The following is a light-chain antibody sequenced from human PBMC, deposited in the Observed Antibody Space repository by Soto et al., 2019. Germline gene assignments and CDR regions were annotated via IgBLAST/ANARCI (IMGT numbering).Light chain of an antibody. J-gene: IGKJ1*01. V-gene: IGKV3-15*01. CDR2: GAS. CDR1: QSVSSN. Sequence: EIVMTQSPATLSVSPGERATLSCRASQSVSSNLAWYQQKLGQDPRLLIYGASARATGIPARFSGSGSGTEFTLTISSLQPDDFATYYCQHFNSYPWTFGQGTKVDI. CDR3: QHFNSYPWT.